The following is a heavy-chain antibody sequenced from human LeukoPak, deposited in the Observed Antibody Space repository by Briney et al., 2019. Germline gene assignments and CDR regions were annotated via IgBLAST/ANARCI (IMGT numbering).Heavy chain of an antibody. V-gene: IGHV3-23*01. J-gene: IGHJ3*02. CDR1: GFTFSNYV. Sequence: GGSLRISCAASGFTFSNYVMSWVRQAPGKGLEWVSVISGSGSFAYYADSVKGRFTISGDNSKYTMYLQMNGLRAEDTAVYYCAKCYSNNWSDAFDIWGQGTMVTVSS. CDR3: AKCYSNNWSDAFDI. CDR2: ISGSGSFA. D-gene: IGHD6-13*01.